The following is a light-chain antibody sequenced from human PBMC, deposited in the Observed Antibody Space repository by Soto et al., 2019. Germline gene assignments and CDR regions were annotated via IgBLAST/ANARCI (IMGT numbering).Light chain of an antibody. V-gene: IGKV4-1*01. CDR1: RSVLYSSNNKNY. Sequence: DIVMTQSPDSLAVSLGERATINCKSSRSVLYSSNNKNYLVWYQQKSGQPPKLLISWASIRESGVPGRFSGSGSGTDFTLTISSLQAEDVAVYYCQQYYSTPPTFGQGTKVEIK. CDR3: QQYYSTPPT. J-gene: IGKJ1*01. CDR2: WAS.